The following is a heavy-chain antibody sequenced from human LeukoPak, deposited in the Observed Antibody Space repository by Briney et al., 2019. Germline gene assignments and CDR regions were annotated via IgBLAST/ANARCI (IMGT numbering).Heavy chain of an antibody. V-gene: IGHV3-30*04. Sequence: GGSLRLSCAASGFTFSRHAMHWVRQSPGKGLEWVAIISYDGSDKYIADSVKGRFSISRDNSRNTLDLQMNSLTTEDTALYYCARATDYYGSGSYLPLYYFYGMDVWGKGTAVIVSS. CDR1: GFTFSRHA. CDR2: ISYDGSDK. D-gene: IGHD3-10*01. J-gene: IGHJ6*04. CDR3: ARATDYYGSGSYLPLYYFYGMDV.